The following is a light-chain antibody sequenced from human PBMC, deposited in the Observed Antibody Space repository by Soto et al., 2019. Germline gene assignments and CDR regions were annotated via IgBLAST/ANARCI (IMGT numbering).Light chain of an antibody. CDR2: GAS. J-gene: IGKJ5*01. CDR3: KHYNNWSS. V-gene: IGKV3-15*01. CDR1: QSVSSN. Sequence: IVMTQSPATLSVSPGESATLSCRASQSVSSNLAWYQHKPGQAPRLLIYGASTRATGIPARFSGSGSGTEFALTISSLQSEDFAIYYCKHYNNWSSFGQGTRLEI.